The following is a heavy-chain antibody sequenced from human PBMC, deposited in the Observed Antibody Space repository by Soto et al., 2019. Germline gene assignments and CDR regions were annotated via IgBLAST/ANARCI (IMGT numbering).Heavy chain of an antibody. CDR2: ISGSGGST. CDR3: ATLAASIVVVPARTLSWFDP. Sequence: PGGSLRLSCAGSGFTFSSYAMSWVRQAPGKGLEWVSAISGSGGSTYYADSVKGRFTISRDNSKNTLYLQMNSLRAEDTAVYYCATLAASIVVVPARTLSWFDPWGQGTLVTVSS. V-gene: IGHV3-23*01. D-gene: IGHD2-2*01. CDR1: GFTFSSYA. J-gene: IGHJ5*02.